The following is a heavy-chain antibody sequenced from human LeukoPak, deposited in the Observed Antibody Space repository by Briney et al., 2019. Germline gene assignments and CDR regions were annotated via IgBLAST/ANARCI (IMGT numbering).Heavy chain of an antibody. D-gene: IGHD3-9*01. CDR3: ARDRLTGYSNWFDP. Sequence: GGSLRLSCAASGFTFSSYEMNWVRQAPGKGLEWVSYISSSGSTIYYAGSVKGRFTISRDNAKNSLYLQMNSLRAEDTAVYYCARDRLTGYSNWFDPWGQGTLVTVSS. J-gene: IGHJ5*02. V-gene: IGHV3-48*03. CDR2: ISSSGSTI. CDR1: GFTFSSYE.